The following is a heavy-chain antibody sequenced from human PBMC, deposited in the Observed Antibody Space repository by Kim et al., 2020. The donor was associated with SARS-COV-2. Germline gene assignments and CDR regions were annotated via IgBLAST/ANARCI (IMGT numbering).Heavy chain of an antibody. V-gene: IGHV3-30*18. J-gene: IGHJ3*02. CDR3: AKVSPEVVIRRGAFDI. CDR1: GFTFSSYG. D-gene: IGHD3-22*01. Sequence: GGSLRLSCAASGFTFSSYGMHWVRQAPGKGLEWVAVISYDGSNKYYADSVKGRFTISRDNSKNTLYLQMNSLRAEDTAVYYCAKVSPEVVIRRGAFDIWGQGTMVTVSS. CDR2: ISYDGSNK.